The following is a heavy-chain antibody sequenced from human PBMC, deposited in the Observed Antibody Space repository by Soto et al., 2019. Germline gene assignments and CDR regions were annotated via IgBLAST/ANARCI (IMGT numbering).Heavy chain of an antibody. V-gene: IGHV4-39*01. D-gene: IGHD2-15*01. CDR2: VYHDGTN. J-gene: IGHJ6*02. CDR3: ARGMVIEVVASFRNDLNSGLAL. Sequence: QLRESGPGQVSPSETLSLTCSVSGASIDDRGHHWSWLRPSPGRGLEWIGSVYHDGTNYYNPSLRARSSGSVASCMNHFPLCLASGPAAATVLTFWARGMVIEVVASFRNDLNSGLALWGQGPTVPVS. CDR1: GASIDDRGHH.